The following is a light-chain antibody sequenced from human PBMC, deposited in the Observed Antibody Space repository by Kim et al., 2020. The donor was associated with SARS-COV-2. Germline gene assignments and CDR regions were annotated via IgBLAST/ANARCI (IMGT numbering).Light chain of an antibody. CDR1: QSLVHSDGNTY. Sequence: DVVMTQSPLSLPVTLGQLASISCRSSQSLVHSDGNTYLNWFQQMPGQSPRRLIYKVSNRDSGVPDRFSDSGSGTDFTLKISRVEAEDVGGYYCMQGTHWPVTFGGGTKVVIK. CDR3: MQGTHWPVT. CDR2: KVS. V-gene: IGKV2-30*02. J-gene: IGKJ4*01.